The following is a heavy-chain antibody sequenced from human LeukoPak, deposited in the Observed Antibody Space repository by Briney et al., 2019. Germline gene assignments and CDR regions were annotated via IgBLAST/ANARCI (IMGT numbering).Heavy chain of an antibody. CDR2: INHSGST. CDR1: GGSFNGYY. Sequence: SETLSLTCAVYGGSFNGYYWSWIRQPPGKGVEWIGEINHSGSTNYNPSLKSRVTISVDTSKNQFSLKLSSVTAADTAVYYCASANDYDFWSGYYWDWGQGTLVTVSS. CDR3: ASANDYDFWSGYYWD. D-gene: IGHD3-3*01. V-gene: IGHV4-34*01. J-gene: IGHJ4*02.